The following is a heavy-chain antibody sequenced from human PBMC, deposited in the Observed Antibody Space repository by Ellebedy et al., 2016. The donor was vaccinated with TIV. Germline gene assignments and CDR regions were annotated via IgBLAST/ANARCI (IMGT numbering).Heavy chain of an antibody. J-gene: IGHJ5*02. CDR3: TRDWPYYDSGTVKGRFDA. V-gene: IGHV1-18*04. D-gene: IGHD3-16*01. Sequence: AASVKVSCKASGYTFTNYGIIWVRQAPGQGLEWMGWISAHNGNTIYAQKFQGRVTMTTDKPTSTAYMEMRSLRSDDTAQFYCTRDWPYYDSGTVKGRFDAWGQGTLVTVSS. CDR1: GYTFTNYG. CDR2: ISAHNGNT.